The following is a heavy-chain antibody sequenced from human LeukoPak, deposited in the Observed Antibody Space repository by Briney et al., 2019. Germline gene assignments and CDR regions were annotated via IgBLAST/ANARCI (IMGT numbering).Heavy chain of an antibody. D-gene: IGHD3-22*01. CDR3: ARYYYDSSGLYYYYYYMDV. Sequence: SETLSLTCTASGFSISSYYWSWIRQPPGKGLEWIGYIYYSGSTNYNPSLKSRVTISLDTSKNQFSLKLSSVTAADTAVYYCARYYYDSSGLYYYYYYMDVWGKGTTVTISS. CDR1: GFSISSYY. CDR2: IYYSGST. J-gene: IGHJ6*03. V-gene: IGHV4-59*01.